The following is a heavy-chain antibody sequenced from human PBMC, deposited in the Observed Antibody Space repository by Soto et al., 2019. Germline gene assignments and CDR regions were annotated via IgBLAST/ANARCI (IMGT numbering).Heavy chain of an antibody. CDR3: AREFSYYESSESYFDY. CDR1: GDSVSGNSAA. Sequence: SHTLSLTCAVSGDSVSGNSAAWNWIRQSPSRGLEWLGRTYYRSKWYNDYAVSVKSRITVTPDTSKNQFSLHLNSVTPEDTAVYYCAREFSYYESSESYFDYWGQGVLVTVYS. V-gene: IGHV6-1*01. J-gene: IGHJ4*02. D-gene: IGHD3-16*01. CDR2: TYYRSKWYN.